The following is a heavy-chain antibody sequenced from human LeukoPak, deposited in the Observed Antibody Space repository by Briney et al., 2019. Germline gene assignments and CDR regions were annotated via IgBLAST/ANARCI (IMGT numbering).Heavy chain of an antibody. D-gene: IGHD1-26*01. J-gene: IGHJ4*02. CDR3: TRLGDIVGAHFDY. CDR1: GFTFSGSA. CDR2: IRSKANSYAT. Sequence: GGSLRLSCAASGFTFSGSAMHWVRQASGKGLEWVGRIRSKANSYATAYAASVKGRFTISRDDSKNTAYLQMNSLKTEDTAAYYCTRLGDIVGAHFDYWGQGTLVTVSS. V-gene: IGHV3-73*01.